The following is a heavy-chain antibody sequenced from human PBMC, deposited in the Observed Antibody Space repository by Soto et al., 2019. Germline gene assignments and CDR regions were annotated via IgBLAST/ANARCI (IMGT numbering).Heavy chain of an antibody. CDR2: IIPIFGTA. D-gene: IGHD1-26*01. CDR3: ARGDEVGATLLGMDV. J-gene: IGHJ6*02. Sequence: ASVKVSCKASGGTFSSYAISWVRQAPGQGLEWMGGIIPIFGTANYAQKFQGRVTITADESTSTAYMELSSLRSEDTAVYYCARGDEVGATLLGMDVWGQGTTVTVSS. V-gene: IGHV1-69*13. CDR1: GGTFSSYA.